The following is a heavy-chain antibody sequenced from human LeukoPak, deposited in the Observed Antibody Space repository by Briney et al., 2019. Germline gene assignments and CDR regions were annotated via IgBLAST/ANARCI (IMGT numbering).Heavy chain of an antibody. Sequence: GGSLRLSCAASGFTFSSYWMSWVRQAPGKGLEWVANIKQDGSEKYYVDSVKGRFTISRENAKNSLYLQMNSLRAEDTAVYYCAREGNWNWDYFDYWGQGTLVTVSS. D-gene: IGHD1-7*01. CDR1: GFTFSSYW. CDR3: AREGNWNWDYFDY. CDR2: IKQDGSEK. V-gene: IGHV3-7*01. J-gene: IGHJ4*02.